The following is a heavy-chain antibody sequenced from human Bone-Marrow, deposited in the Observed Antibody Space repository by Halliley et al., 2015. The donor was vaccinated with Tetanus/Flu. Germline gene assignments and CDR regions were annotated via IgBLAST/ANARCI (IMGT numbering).Heavy chain of an antibody. Sequence: QLVQSGPDVKKPGASVKVSCKASGYTFGNYTVSWVRQAPGQGLEWMGWISNSNGNTNYAQRHQDRVTMTTDTSKTTAYMELRSLRFDDAAIYYCTTGTEGDGGDGHWGQGTLVTVSS. CDR2: ISNSNGNT. V-gene: IGHV1-18*01. CDR1: GYTFGNYT. J-gene: IGHJ4*02. D-gene: IGHD3-16*01. CDR3: TTGTEGDGGDGH.